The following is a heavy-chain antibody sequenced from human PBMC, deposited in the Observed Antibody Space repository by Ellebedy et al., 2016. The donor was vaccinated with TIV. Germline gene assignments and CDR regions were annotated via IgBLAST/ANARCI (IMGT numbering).Heavy chain of an antibody. J-gene: IGHJ3*01. CDR3: ATDGSYGDYRSPTHAFVF. CDR1: GFTLTDYW. CDR2: IRQDGGDK. D-gene: IGHD4-17*01. V-gene: IGHV3-7*01. Sequence: GESLKISCTASGFTLTDYWMTWVRQAPGKGLEWVANIRQDGGDKYYVDSVKGRFTISRDNAKNSLYLQMSSLRAEDTAVYYCATDGSYGDYRSPTHAFVFWGQGTLVIVSS.